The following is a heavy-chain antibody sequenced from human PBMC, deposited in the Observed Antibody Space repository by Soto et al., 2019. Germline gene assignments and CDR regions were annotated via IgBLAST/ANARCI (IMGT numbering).Heavy chain of an antibody. CDR2: IYYNGNT. V-gene: IGHV4-31*03. J-gene: IGHJ5*02. Sequence: PSETLSLTCTVSGGSISSGGYYWGWIRQHPGRGLEWIGYIYYNGNTYYNPSLKSRVTVSVDTSKNQFSLNVRSVTAADTAVYYCPRCSLVVIPVTAFDPCAKGTLGTVAS. CDR3: PRCSLVVIPVTAFDP. D-gene: IGHD2-15*01. CDR1: GGSISSGGYY.